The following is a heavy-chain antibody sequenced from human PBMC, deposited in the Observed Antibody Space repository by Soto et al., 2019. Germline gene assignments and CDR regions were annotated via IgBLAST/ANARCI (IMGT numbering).Heavy chain of an antibody. D-gene: IGHD6-13*01. J-gene: IGHJ6*02. CDR3: ARGDFSSSWTNYYYYYGMDV. V-gene: IGHV4-59*01. CDR1: GGSISSYY. Sequence: SETLSLTCTVSGGSISSYYWSWIRQPPGKGLEWIGYIYYSGSTNYNPSLKSRVTISVDTSKNQFSLKLSSVTAADTAVYYCARGDFSSSWTNYYYYYGMDVWGQGTTVT. CDR2: IYYSGST.